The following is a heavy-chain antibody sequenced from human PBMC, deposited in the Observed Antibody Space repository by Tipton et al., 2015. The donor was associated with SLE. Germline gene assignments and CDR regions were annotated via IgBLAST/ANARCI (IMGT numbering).Heavy chain of an antibody. V-gene: IGHV4-61*09. CDR2: IYTSGST. D-gene: IGHD6-19*01. CDR3: ARGGEAVAGTSYFQH. Sequence: TLSLTCAVSGGSISSGSYHWSWIRQPAGKGLEWIGHIYTSGSTNYNPSLKSRVTISVDTSKNQSSLKLSSVTAADTAVYYCARGGEAVAGTSYFQHWGQGTLVTVSS. CDR1: GGSISSGSYH. J-gene: IGHJ1*01.